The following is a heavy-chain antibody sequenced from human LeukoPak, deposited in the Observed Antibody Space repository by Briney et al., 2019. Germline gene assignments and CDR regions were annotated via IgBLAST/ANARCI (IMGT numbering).Heavy chain of an antibody. D-gene: IGHD3-10*01. CDR3: ATGPNIYGSGRSYYDP. V-gene: IGHV1-2*02. CDR1: GYTFTDYY. Sequence: ASVKVSCKASGYTFTDYYIHWVRLAPAQGLEWMGWINPNSGVTNYAQKLQGRVTVTRDTSIRTVYMELTRLTSDDTAVYYCATGPNIYGSGRSYYDPWGQGTLVTVSS. CDR2: INPNSGVT. J-gene: IGHJ5*02.